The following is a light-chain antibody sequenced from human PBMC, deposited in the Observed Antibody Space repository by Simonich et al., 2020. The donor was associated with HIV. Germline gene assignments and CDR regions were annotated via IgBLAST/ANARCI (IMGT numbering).Light chain of an antibody. V-gene: IGKV3-11*01. CDR2: DAS. J-gene: IGKJ2*02. Sequence: EIVLTQSPATLSLSPGERATLSCRAMQSVSRYLAWYQQKPGQAPRLLIYDASHRATGIPARFSGSGSGTDFTLTISSLEPDDFATYYCQQYHSYSRTFGQGTKLEIK. CDR3: QQYHSYSRT. CDR1: QSVSRY.